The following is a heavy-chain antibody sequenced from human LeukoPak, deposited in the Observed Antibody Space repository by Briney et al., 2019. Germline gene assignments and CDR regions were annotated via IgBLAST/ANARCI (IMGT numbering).Heavy chain of an antibody. Sequence: PGGSLRLSCAASAFTFSTYGMNWVRQAPGKGLAWVAIIWYDGSNKYYADSVKGRFTISRDNSKNTLYLQMNSLRAEDTAVYYCARVGCTGGSCLAYNHYGMDVWGQGTTVTVSS. D-gene: IGHD2-15*01. CDR2: IWYDGSNK. J-gene: IGHJ6*02. CDR3: ARVGCTGGSCLAYNHYGMDV. CDR1: AFTFSTYG. V-gene: IGHV3-33*01.